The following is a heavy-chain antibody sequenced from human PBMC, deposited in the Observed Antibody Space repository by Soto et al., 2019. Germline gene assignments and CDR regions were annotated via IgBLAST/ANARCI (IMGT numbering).Heavy chain of an antibody. CDR3: ARVRKWELLGYYGNDV. V-gene: IGHV1-69*13. Sequence: SVKVSSRASGGTFSSYAISWVRQAPGQGLEWMGGVIPIFGTANYAQKVQGRVTITAHESTSTAYMELSSLRSADTAVYYCARVRKWELLGYYGNDVCGKVTTVAF. CDR2: VIPIFGTA. D-gene: IGHD1-26*01. J-gene: IGHJ6*04. CDR1: GGTFSSYA.